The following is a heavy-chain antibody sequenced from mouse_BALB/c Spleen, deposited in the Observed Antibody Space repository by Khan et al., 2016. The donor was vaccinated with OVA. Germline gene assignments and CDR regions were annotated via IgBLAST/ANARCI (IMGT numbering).Heavy chain of an antibody. Sequence: VRLQQSGAELVRPGAFVNLSCKASGFNIKDYYLHWVKQRPEQGLVWIGWIDPENGNTIYDPKFQGKANITSDTSSNTAYLQLSSLTSEDTADYYCYSDGYTPGFAYWGQGTLVTVSA. CDR2: IDPENGNT. J-gene: IGHJ3*01. CDR3: YSDGYTPGFAY. D-gene: IGHD2-3*01. V-gene: IGHV14-1*02. CDR1: GFNIKDYY.